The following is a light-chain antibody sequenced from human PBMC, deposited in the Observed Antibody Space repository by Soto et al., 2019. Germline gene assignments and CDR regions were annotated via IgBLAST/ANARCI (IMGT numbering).Light chain of an antibody. CDR3: GAWDDSLTAYV. J-gene: IGLJ1*01. CDR1: GSNVGYNS. CDR2: DNY. Sequence: QSVLTQPHSLSAAPGQEVTISCSGSGSNVGYNSVSWYQQLPGTAPKLLIYDNYKRPSGIPARFSGSKSGTSASLGITGLQTGDGADYYCGAWDDSLTAYVFGSGTKVTVL. V-gene: IGLV1-51*01.